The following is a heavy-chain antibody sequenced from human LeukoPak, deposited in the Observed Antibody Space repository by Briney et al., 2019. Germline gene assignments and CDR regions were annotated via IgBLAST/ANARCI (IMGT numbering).Heavy chain of an antibody. J-gene: IGHJ4*02. CDR1: GDSISSDYYY. V-gene: IGHV4-31*02. D-gene: IGHD1-1*01. CDR2: VHHSGSA. CDR3: ARDHRTGVSLHFFDY. Sequence: SETLSLTCSVSGDSISSDYYYWSWIRQLPGKGLEWIGYVHHSGSAFYKPSLKSRVTISVAPSTRQFSLEMHSVTAADTAVYYCARDHRTGVSLHFFDYWGQGKLVTVPS.